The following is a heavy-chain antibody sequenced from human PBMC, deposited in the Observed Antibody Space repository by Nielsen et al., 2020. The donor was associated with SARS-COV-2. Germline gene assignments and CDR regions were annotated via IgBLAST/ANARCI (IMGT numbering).Heavy chain of an antibody. J-gene: IGHJ4*02. CDR2: IYYSGST. CDR3: ARITYYYDSSGYFPWYYFDY. V-gene: IGHV4-39*01. CDR1: GGSIISSSYY. Sequence: SETLSLTCTVSGGSIISSSYYWGWIRQPPGKGLEWIGSIYYSGSTYYNPSLKSRVTISVDTSKNQFPLKLSSVTAADTAVYYCARITYYYDSSGYFPWYYFDYWGQGTLVTVSS. D-gene: IGHD3-22*01.